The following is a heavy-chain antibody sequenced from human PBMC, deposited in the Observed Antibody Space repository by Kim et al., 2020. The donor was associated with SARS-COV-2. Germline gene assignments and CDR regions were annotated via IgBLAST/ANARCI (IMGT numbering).Heavy chain of an antibody. D-gene: IGHD3-10*01. J-gene: IGHJ6*02. Sequence: SETLSLTCAVYGGSFSGYYWSWIRQPPGKGLEWIGEINHSGSTNYNPSLKRRVTISVDTSKNQFSLKLSSVTSADTAVYYCARADYGSGSYYKAYYYYYGIDVWGQGTTLPVSS. CDR1: GGSFSGYY. V-gene: IGHV4-34*01. CDR3: ARADYGSGSYYKAYYYYYGIDV. CDR2: INHSGST.